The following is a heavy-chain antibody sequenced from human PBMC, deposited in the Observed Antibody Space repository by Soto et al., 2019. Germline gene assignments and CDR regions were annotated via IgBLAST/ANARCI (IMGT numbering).Heavy chain of an antibody. Sequence: SETLSLTCSVSGDSISNSRFYWAWIRQHPGKGLEWIGYIYYSGSTYYNPSLKSRVTISVDTSKNQFSLKLSSVTAADTAVYYCERDRNYYGYNPWGQRTLVTVSS. CDR3: ERDRNYYGYNP. D-gene: IGHD3-10*01. CDR1: GDSISNSRFY. CDR2: IYYSGST. J-gene: IGHJ5*02. V-gene: IGHV4-31*03.